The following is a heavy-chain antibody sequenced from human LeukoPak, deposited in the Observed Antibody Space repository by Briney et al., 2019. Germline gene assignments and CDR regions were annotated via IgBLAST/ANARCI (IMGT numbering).Heavy chain of an antibody. J-gene: IGHJ4*02. CDR2: INHIGTT. Sequence: SETLSLTFAVYGESFSGYYWTWIRQPPGKGLEWIAEINHIGTTNYNPSLKSRVAISADTSKNQFSLRINSVTAADTAVYYCARARETVGIDYWGQGTLVTVSS. V-gene: IGHV4-34*01. CDR3: ARARETVGIDY. D-gene: IGHD1-26*01. CDR1: GESFSGYY.